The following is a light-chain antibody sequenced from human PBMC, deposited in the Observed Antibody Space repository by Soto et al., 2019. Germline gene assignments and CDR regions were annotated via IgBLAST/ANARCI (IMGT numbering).Light chain of an antibody. CDR3: QQYYDWPIT. Sequence: EIVMTQSPATLSVSPGERATLSCRASQSVSSNLAWYQQKPGQAPRLLMYGASNRVTGVPARFSGSGSGTDFTLTISSLQSEDFAVYYCQQYYDWPITFGQGTRLEIK. V-gene: IGKV3-15*01. J-gene: IGKJ5*01. CDR2: GAS. CDR1: QSVSSN.